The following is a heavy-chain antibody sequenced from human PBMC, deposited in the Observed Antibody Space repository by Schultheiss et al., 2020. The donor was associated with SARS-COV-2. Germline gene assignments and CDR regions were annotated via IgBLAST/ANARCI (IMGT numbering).Heavy chain of an antibody. CDR1: GGSFSGYY. V-gene: IGHV4-34*01. CDR3: ARWEDYGDYGFDY. J-gene: IGHJ4*02. D-gene: IGHD4-17*01. Sequence: SETLFLTCAVYGGSFSGYYWSWIRQPPGKGLEWIGEINHSGSTNYNPSLKSRVTISVDTSKNQFSLKLSSVTAADTAVYYCARWEDYGDYGFDYWGQGTLVTVSS. CDR2: INHSGST.